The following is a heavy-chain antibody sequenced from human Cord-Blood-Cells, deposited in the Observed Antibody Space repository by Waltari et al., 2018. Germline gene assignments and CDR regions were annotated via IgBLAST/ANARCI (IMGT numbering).Heavy chain of an antibody. CDR2: ISPIFGTA. CDR1: GGTFSSYA. D-gene: IGHD2-15*01. J-gene: IGHJ5*02. Sequence: QVQLVQSGAEVKKPGSSVKVSCKASGGTFSSYAISWVRQAPGQGLEWMGGISPIFGTANYAQKFQGRVTITADESTSTAYMELSSLRSEDTAVYYCARGYCSGGSCSNGFDPWGQGTLVTVSS. V-gene: IGHV1-69*01. CDR3: ARGYCSGGSCSNGFDP.